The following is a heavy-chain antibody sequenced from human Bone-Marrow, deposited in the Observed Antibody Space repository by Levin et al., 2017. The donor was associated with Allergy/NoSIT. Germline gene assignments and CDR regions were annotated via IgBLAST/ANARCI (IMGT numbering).Heavy chain of an antibody. D-gene: IGHD3-3*01. CDR2: INHGGST. V-gene: IGHV4-34*01. CDR1: GGSFSFSGYY. CDR3: GRIFHRRAS. Sequence: SETLSLTCAVYGGSFSFSGYYWSWIRQPPGKGLEWIGQINHGGSTNYNPSLKSRVTISIDTSKNQCGRRRNSVTAAEKAVYFGGRIFHRRASWGQGNLVTVSS. J-gene: IGHJ5*02.